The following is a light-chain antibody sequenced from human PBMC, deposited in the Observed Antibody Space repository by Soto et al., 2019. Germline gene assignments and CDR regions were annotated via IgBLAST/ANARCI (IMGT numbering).Light chain of an antibody. V-gene: IGKV3-20*01. J-gene: IGKJ1*01. CDR1: QSVSSTY. Sequence: EIVLTQSPGTLSLSPGERATLSCRASQSVSSTYVAWYQQKSGQAPRLLIYGASSRATGIPDRFSGSGSGTDFTLTISRLEPEDFAVYYCQQFEAFGQGTKVDIK. CDR3: QQFEA. CDR2: GAS.